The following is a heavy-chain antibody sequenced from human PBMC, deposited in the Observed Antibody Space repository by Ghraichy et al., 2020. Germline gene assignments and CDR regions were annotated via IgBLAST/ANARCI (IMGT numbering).Heavy chain of an antibody. CDR3: ARHNEREVLRYFDH. Sequence: SETLSLTCTVSGGSISSSTNYWGWIRQSPGKGLEWIGSIYYSGSTYYNPSLKSRVTISVDTSKIQFSLKLSSVTAADTAVYYCARHNEREVLRYFDHWGQGIMVTVSS. D-gene: IGHD1-26*01. J-gene: IGHJ4*02. CDR2: IYYSGST. CDR1: GGSISSSTNY. V-gene: IGHV4-39*01.